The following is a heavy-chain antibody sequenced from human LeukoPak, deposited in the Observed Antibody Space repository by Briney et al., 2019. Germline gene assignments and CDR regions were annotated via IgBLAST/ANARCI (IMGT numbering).Heavy chain of an antibody. CDR2: IYYSGST. D-gene: IGHD6-19*01. V-gene: IGHV4-59*01. CDR1: GGSISSYY. J-gene: IGHJ5*02. CDR3: AREETVADQYNWFDP. Sequence: SETLSLTCTVSGGSISSYYWSWIRQPPGKGLEWIGYIYYSGSTNYNPSLKSRVTISVDTSKNQFSLKLSSVTAADTAVYYCAREETVADQYNWFDPWGQGTLVTVSS.